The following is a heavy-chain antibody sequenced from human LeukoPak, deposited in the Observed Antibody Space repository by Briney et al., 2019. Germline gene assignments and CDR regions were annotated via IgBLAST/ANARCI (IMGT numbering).Heavy chain of an antibody. Sequence: GGPLRLSCAASGFTFSSYWMSWVRQAPGKGLEWVANIKQDGSEKNYVDFVKGRFTISRDNAKNSLDLQMNSLRAEDTAVYYCARARGDGYQWYFDLWGRGTLVTVSS. D-gene: IGHD5-24*01. CDR3: ARARGDGYQWYFDL. CDR2: IKQDGSEK. CDR1: GFTFSSYW. J-gene: IGHJ2*01. V-gene: IGHV3-7*01.